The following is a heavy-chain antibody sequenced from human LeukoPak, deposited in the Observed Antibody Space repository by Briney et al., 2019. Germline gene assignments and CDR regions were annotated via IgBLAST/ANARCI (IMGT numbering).Heavy chain of an antibody. J-gene: IGHJ3*02. V-gene: IGHV3-21*01. D-gene: IGHD1-26*01. CDR1: GFTFSSYS. CDR3: VRELLAAFDI. CDR2: ISSSSSYI. Sequence: GGSLRLSCAASGFTFSSYSMNWVRQAPGKGLEWVSSISSSSSYIYSADSVKGRFTISRDNAKNSLYLQMNSLRAEDTAVYYCVRELLAAFDIWGQGTMVTVSS.